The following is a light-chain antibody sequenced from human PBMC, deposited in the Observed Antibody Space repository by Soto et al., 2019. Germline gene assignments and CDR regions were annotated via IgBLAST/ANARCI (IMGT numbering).Light chain of an antibody. J-gene: IGKJ3*01. CDR1: QRVSGNY. CDR2: GAT. CDR3: QQYGRSATFT. Sequence: ELVLTQSPGTMSLSPGERATLSCRASQRVSGNYLAWYQQKLGQAPRLLIYGATSRSTGIPDRFSGSVSGTHFTLTISRLEPEDFAVYDCQQYGRSATFTFGPGTKVDIK. V-gene: IGKV3-20*01.